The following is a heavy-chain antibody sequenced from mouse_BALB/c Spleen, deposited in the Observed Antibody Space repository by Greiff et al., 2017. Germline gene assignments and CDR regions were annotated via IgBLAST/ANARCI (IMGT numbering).Heavy chain of an antibody. V-gene: IGHV5-4*02. D-gene: IGHD2-2*01. CDR2: ISDGGSYT. CDR3: AGGVKGFAY. CDR1: GFTFSDYY. Sequence: EVQGVESGGGLVKPGGSLKLSCAASGFTFSDYYMYWVRQTPEKRLEWVATISDGGSYTYYPDSVKGRFTISRDNAKNNLYLQMSSLKSEDTAMYYCAGGVKGFAYWGQGTLVTVSA. J-gene: IGHJ3*01.